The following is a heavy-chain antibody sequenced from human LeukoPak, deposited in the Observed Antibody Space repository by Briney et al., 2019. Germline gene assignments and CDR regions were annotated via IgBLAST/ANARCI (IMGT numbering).Heavy chain of an antibody. CDR2: ITGSCGTT. CDR1: GITFSFYG. Sequence: GASLRLSCEASGITFSFYGMSWVRQAPGKGLEWVSAITGSCGTTYYADSMKGRFTISRDNSKNTLHLQMNSLRAEDTAVYYCAKDRVGALLYFDFWGQGTLVTVSS. CDR3: AKDRVGALLYFDF. V-gene: IGHV3-23*01. D-gene: IGHD1-26*01. J-gene: IGHJ4*02.